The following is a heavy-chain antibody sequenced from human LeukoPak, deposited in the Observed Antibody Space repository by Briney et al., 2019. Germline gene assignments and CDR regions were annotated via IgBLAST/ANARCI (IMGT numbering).Heavy chain of an antibody. D-gene: IGHD6-6*01. CDR1: GYTFTSYD. J-gene: IGHJ5*02. Sequence: ASVKVSCKASGYTFTSYDINWVRQATGQGLEWMGWMNPNSGNTGYAQKFQGRVTMTRNTSISTAYTELSSLRSEDTAVYYCARGRIAARPGGYNWFDPWGQGTLVTVSS. V-gene: IGHV1-8*01. CDR3: ARGRIAARPGGYNWFDP. CDR2: MNPNSGNT.